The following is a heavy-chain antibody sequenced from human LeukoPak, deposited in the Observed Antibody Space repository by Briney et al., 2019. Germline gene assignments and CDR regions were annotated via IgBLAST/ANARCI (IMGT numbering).Heavy chain of an antibody. Sequence: ASVKVSCKASGYIFTSYYLHWVRQAPGQGLEWMAMINPSSGSTTYAEKFQGRVTMTRDTSTTTVYVELSSLTSEDTAVYYCARGEWLSPLFTYYYSYYMDVWGQGTTVTVSS. V-gene: IGHV1-46*01. CDR2: INPSSGST. D-gene: IGHD3-3*01. CDR1: GYIFTSYY. CDR3: ARGEWLSPLFTYYYSYYMDV. J-gene: IGHJ6*03.